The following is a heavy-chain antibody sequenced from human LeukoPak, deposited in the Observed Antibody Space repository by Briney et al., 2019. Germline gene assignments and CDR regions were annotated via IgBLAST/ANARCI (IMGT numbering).Heavy chain of an antibody. CDR2: IYSGGST. Sequence: GGSLRLSCAASGFTVSSNYMSWVRQAPGKGLEWVSVIYSGGSTYCADSVKGRFTISRDNSKNTLYLQMNSLRAEDTAVYYCASRAYYYDSSGYYYDWFDPWGQGTLVTVSS. CDR1: GFTVSSNY. D-gene: IGHD3-22*01. V-gene: IGHV3-66*01. J-gene: IGHJ5*02. CDR3: ASRAYYYDSSGYYYDWFDP.